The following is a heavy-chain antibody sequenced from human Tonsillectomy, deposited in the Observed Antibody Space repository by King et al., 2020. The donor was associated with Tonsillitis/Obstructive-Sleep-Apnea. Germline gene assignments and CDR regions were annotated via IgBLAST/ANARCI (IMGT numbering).Heavy chain of an antibody. CDR3: AADSRVSPLILIPAASFDY. J-gene: IGHJ4*02. V-gene: IGHV1-58*01. CDR2: IVVGSGHT. CDR1: GFTFTSSA. Sequence: QLVESGPEVKKPGTSVKVSCKASGFTFTSSAVQWVRQARGQRLEWIGWIVVGSGHTNHTQKFQERVTITRDMSTSTAYMELSSLRSEDTAVYYYAADSRVSPLILIPAASFDYWGQGTLVTVSS. D-gene: IGHD2-2*01.